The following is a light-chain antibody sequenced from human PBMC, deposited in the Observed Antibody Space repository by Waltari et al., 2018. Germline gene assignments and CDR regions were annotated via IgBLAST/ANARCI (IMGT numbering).Light chain of an antibody. CDR3: QSYDSTLRGSL. CDR1: SSNIGADFA. V-gene: IGLV1-40*01. Sequence: QSVLTQPPSISGAPGQRVTIPCTGSSSNIGADFAVPWYQQLPGTVPKLLIFENKYRPSGVPDRFSGSKAGTSASLAITGLQPEDEGDYYCQSYDSTLRGSLFGGGTKLTVL. J-gene: IGLJ2*01. CDR2: ENK.